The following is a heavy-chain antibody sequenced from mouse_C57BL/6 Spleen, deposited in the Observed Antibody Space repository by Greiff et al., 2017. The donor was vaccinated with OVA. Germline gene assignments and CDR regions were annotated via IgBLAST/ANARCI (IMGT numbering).Heavy chain of an antibody. J-gene: IGHJ4*01. CDR1: GYTFTSYG. D-gene: IGHD2-1*01. V-gene: IGHV1-81*01. Sequence: VQLQQSGAELARPGASVKLSCKASGYTFTSYGISWVKQSTGQGLEWIGEIYPRSGNTYYNEKFKGKATLTADKSSSTAYMELRSLTSEDSAVYFCARKYGKEGMDYWGQGTSVTVSS. CDR2: IYPRSGNT. CDR3: ARKYGKEGMDY.